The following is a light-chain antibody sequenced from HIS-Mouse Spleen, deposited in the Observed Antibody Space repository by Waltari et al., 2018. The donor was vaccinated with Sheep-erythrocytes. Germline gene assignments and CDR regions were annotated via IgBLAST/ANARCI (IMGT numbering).Light chain of an antibody. V-gene: IGLV2-23*01. CDR2: EDS. J-gene: IGLJ3*02. CDR1: SSDVGSYNL. Sequence: QSALTQPASVSGSPGQSITISCTGTSSDVGSYNLVSWYQQHPGKAPNLMIFEDSKRPSGVSNRFSGSKSGNTDSLTVSGLQAEDEADYYCCSYAGSSTPWVFGGGTKLTVL. CDR3: CSYAGSSTPWV.